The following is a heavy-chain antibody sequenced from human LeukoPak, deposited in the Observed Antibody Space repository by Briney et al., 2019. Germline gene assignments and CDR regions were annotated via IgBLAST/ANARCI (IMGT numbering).Heavy chain of an antibody. CDR2: IYHSGST. CDR3: ASVRDSGSDDLDDFDI. V-gene: IGHV4-38-2*01. J-gene: IGHJ3*02. CDR1: GYSISSGYY. Sequence: PSETLSLTCAVSGYSISSGYYWGWIRQPPGKGLEWIGSIYHSGSTYYNPSLKSRVTLSRDTAKNPVSLKLSSVTAADTAVYYCASVRDSGSDDLDDFDIWGQGTMVTVSS. D-gene: IGHD1-26*01.